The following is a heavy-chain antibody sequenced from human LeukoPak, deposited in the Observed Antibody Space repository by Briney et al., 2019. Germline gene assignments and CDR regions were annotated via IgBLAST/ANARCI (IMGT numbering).Heavy chain of an antibody. CDR2: INPKSGGT. J-gene: IGHJ4*02. V-gene: IGHV1-2*02. D-gene: IGHD4-17*01. CDR1: GYTFTSYY. CDR3: ARDRGYGHYIAY. Sequence: AXVKVSGKASGYTFTSYYMNWVRQAPGQGVEWMGWINPKSGGTNYAKKFQGRVTMTRDTAISTAYMEMSRLRSDDTAVYYSARDRGYGHYIAYWGQGTLVTVSS.